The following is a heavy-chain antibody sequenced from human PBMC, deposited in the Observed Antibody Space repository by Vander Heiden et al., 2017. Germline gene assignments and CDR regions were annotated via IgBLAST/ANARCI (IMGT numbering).Heavy chain of an antibody. V-gene: IGHV3-23*01. J-gene: IGHJ6*02. CDR1: GVTSRSYA. CDR2: IRGSGGST. D-gene: IGHD2-8*01. CDR3: AKGGPRGVPYYYYGMDV. Sequence: EVQLLESGGGWVQPGGSLRLSCAAPGVTSRSYAMRWVRQAPGKWLEWVSAIRGSGGSTYYADSVKGRFTISRDNSKNTLYLQMNSLRAEDTAVYYCAKGGPRGVPYYYYGMDVWVQGTTVTLSS.